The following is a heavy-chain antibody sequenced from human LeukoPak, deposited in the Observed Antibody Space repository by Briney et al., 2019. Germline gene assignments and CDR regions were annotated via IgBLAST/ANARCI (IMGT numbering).Heavy chain of an antibody. J-gene: IGHJ4*02. V-gene: IGHV4-34*01. CDR2: INHSGST. D-gene: IGHD6-19*01. Sequence: SETLSLTCAVYGGSFSGYYWSWIRQPPGKGLEWIGEINHSGSTNYNPSLKSRVTISVETSKSQFSLKLSSVTAADTAVYYCARAWQWLVRPLDYWGQGTLVTVSS. CDR3: ARAWQWLVRPLDY. CDR1: GGSFSGYY.